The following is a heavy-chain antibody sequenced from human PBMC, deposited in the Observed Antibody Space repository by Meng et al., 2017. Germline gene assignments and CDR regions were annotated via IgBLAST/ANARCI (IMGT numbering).Heavy chain of an antibody. CDR3: ARDDYSNYLPFDD. D-gene: IGHD4-11*01. J-gene: IGHJ4*02. CDR2: IIPIFGTA. CDR1: GGTLRRDA. Sequence: VELVQAWAEVRKPGPEVNVSCWASGGTLRRDAITGLRQGPGQGLEWMGGIIPIFGTANYAQKSQGRVTITADESTSTAYMELSSLRSEDTAVYYCARDDYSNYLPFDDWGQGTLVTVSS. V-gene: IGHV1-69*01.